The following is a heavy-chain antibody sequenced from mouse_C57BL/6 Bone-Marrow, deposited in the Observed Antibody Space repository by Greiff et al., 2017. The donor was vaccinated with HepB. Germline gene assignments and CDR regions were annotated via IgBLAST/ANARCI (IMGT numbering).Heavy chain of an antibody. V-gene: IGHV1-59*01. CDR3: ARAVLTY. CDR1: GYTFTSYW. CDR2: IDPSDSYT. Sequence: VQLQQSVAELVRPGTSVKLSCKASGYTFTSYWMHWVKQRPGQGLEWIGVIDPSDSYTNYNQKFKGKATLTVDTSSSTAYMQLSSLTSEDSAVYYCARAVLTYWGQGTLVTVSA. J-gene: IGHJ3*01.